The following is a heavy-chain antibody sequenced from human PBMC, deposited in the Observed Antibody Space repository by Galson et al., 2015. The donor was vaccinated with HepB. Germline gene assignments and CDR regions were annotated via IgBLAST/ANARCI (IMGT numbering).Heavy chain of an antibody. D-gene: IGHD1-1*01. CDR1: GYSFTKYW. V-gene: IGHV5-10-1*01. J-gene: IGHJ6*02. CDR2: IDPSDSYI. Sequence: SGAEVKKPGESLRISCKGSGYSFTKYWISWVRQMPGKGLEWMGRIDPSDSYIKYSPSFEGHVTISDDKSISTAYLQWSSLEASDTATYYCTIGEAYASYWYENGMDVWGQGTRSPSP. CDR3: TIGEAYASYWYENGMDV.